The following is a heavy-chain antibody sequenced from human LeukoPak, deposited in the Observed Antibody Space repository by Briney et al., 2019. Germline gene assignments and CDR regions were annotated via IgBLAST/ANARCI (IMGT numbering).Heavy chain of an antibody. V-gene: IGHV4-34*01. CDR1: GGSFSGYY. Sequence: SDTLSLTCAVYGGSFSGYYWSWIRQPPGKGLEWIGEINHSGSTNYNPSLKSRVTISEDTSKNQFSLKLNSVTAADTAVYYCVTGQWLVPVSYWGQGTVVTVSS. D-gene: IGHD6-19*01. CDR3: VTGQWLVPVSY. CDR2: INHSGST. J-gene: IGHJ4*02.